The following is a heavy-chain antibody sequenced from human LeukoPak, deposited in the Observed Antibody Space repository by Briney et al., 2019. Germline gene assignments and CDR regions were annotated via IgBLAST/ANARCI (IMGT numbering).Heavy chain of an antibody. Sequence: PSETLSLTCTVSGGSISSGSYYWSWIRQPPGKGLEWIGEINHSGSTNYNPSLKSRVTISVDTSKNQFSLKLSSVTAADTAVYYCARMSWYLLRAFDYWGQGTLVTVSS. D-gene: IGHD2-15*01. CDR1: GGSISSGSYY. CDR2: INHSGST. V-gene: IGHV4-39*07. CDR3: ARMSWYLLRAFDY. J-gene: IGHJ4*02.